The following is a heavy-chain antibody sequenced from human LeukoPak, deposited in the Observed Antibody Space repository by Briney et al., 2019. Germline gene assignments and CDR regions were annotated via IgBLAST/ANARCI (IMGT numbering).Heavy chain of an antibody. CDR3: ARDQRYYGSGSYYKPSAYYYYYMDV. V-gene: IGHV4-4*07. CDR1: GGSIRSYY. D-gene: IGHD3-10*01. J-gene: IGHJ6*03. CDR2: IYTSGST. Sequence: SETLSLTCTVSGGSIRSYYWSWIRQPAGKGLEWIGRIYTSGSTNYNPTLKSRVTMSVDTPKNQFSLKLSSVTAADTAVYYCARDQRYYGSGSYYKPSAYYYYYMDVWGKGTTVTVSS.